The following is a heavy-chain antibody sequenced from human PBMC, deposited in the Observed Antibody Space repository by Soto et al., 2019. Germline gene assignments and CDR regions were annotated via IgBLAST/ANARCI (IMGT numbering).Heavy chain of an antibody. CDR3: ARDGLEYYDFWSGYYLGYYFDY. J-gene: IGHJ4*02. CDR2: IWYDGSNK. Sequence: GGSLRLSCAASGFTFSSYGLHWVRQAPGKGLEWVAVIWYDGSNKYYADSVKGRFTISRDNSKNTLYLQMNSLRAEDTAVYYCARDGLEYYDFWSGYYLGYYFDYWGQGTLVTVSS. D-gene: IGHD3-3*01. V-gene: IGHV3-33*01. CDR1: GFTFSSYG.